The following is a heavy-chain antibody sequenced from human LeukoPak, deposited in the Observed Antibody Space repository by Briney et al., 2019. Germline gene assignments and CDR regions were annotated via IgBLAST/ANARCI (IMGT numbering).Heavy chain of an antibody. CDR1: GISVSSNY. CDR2: ISSSGST. J-gene: IGHJ3*02. V-gene: IGHV3-53*01. Sequence: PGGSLRLSCAASGISVSSNYMSWVRQAPGKGLEWVSVISSSGSTYYADSVKGRFTISRDNSKNTLYLQMNSLRAEDTAVYYCARGGDSSGSIRSAFDIWGQGTMVTVSS. CDR3: ARGGDSSGSIRSAFDI. D-gene: IGHD3-22*01.